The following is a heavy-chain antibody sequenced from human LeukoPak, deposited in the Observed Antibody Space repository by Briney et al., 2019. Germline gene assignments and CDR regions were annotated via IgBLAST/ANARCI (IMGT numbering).Heavy chain of an antibody. D-gene: IGHD3-10*01. J-gene: IGHJ6*02. Sequence: SETLSLTCAVYGGSFGGYYWSWIRQPPGKGLEWIGEINHSGSTNYNPSLKSRVTISVDTSKNQFSLKLSSVTAADTAVYYCARGRKKVRGVTTYYYYYYGMDVWGQGTTVTVSS. CDR3: ARGRKKVRGVTTYYYYYYGMDV. CDR1: GGSFGGYY. V-gene: IGHV4-34*01. CDR2: INHSGST.